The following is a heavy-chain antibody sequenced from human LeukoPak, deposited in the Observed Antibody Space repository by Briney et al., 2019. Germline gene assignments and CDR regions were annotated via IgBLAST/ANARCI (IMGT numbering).Heavy chain of an antibody. Sequence: PSETLSLTCAVYGVSFSGYYWRWVRQPPGKGLEWLGEINHSGSKNYNPSLKSRVTISVDTSKNQCSLKLSSVTAADTAVYYCARVGITMIVVDSPYYYGMDVWGQGTTVTVSS. CDR2: INHSGSK. D-gene: IGHD3-22*01. CDR1: GVSFSGYY. J-gene: IGHJ6*02. V-gene: IGHV4-34*01. CDR3: ARVGITMIVVDSPYYYGMDV.